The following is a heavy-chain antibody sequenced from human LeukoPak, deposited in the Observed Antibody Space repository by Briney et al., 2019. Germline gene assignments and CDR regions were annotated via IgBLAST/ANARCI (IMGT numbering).Heavy chain of an antibody. V-gene: IGHV3-30-3*01. CDR2: ISYDGSNK. Sequence: PGGSLGLSCAAPGFTFRNYVIHWVRQAPGKGLEWVAVISYDGSNKYYADSVKGRFTISRDNSKNTLYLQMNSLRAEDTAVYYCARDHKPDTIFGVVIIGGYYYGMDVWGQGTTVTVSS. D-gene: IGHD3-3*01. J-gene: IGHJ6*02. CDR3: ARDHKPDTIFGVVIIGGYYYGMDV. CDR1: GFTFRNYV.